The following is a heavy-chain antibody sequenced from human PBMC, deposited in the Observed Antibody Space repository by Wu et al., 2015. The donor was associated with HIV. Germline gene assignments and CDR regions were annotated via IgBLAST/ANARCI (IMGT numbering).Heavy chain of an antibody. CDR3: ARDRDYYDSPRGYFDL. CDR2: IYYSGST. CDR1: GGSISSYY. J-gene: IGHJ2*01. Sequence: QVQLQESGPGLVKPSETLSLTCTVSGGSISSYYWSWIRQPPGKGLEWIGYIYYSGSTNYNPSLKSRVTISVDTSKNQFSLKLSSVTAADTAVYYCARDRDYYDSPRGYFDLWGRGTLVTVSS. D-gene: IGHD3-22*01. V-gene: IGHV4-59*01.